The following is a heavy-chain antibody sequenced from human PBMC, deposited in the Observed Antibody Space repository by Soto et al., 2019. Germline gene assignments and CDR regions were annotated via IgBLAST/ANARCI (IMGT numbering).Heavy chain of an antibody. Sequence: GGSLRLSCAASGFTFSNAWMSWVRQAPGKGLEWVGRIKSKTDGGTTDYAAPVKDRFTISRGDSKNTLYLQMISLKTEETAVDYCTTEGYLGCSSTSCHFDYWGQGTLVTVSS. CDR3: TTEGYLGCSSTSCHFDY. D-gene: IGHD2-2*01. CDR1: GFTFSNAW. V-gene: IGHV3-15*01. J-gene: IGHJ4*02. CDR2: IKSKTDGGTT.